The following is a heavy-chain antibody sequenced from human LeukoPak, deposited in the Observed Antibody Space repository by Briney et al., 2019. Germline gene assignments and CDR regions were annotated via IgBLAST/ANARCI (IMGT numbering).Heavy chain of an antibody. CDR3: AKDASGYYYTSGLVDF. D-gene: IGHD3-22*01. V-gene: IGHV3-7*01. CDR2: IKHDGSEA. CDR1: GFTFSSYS. J-gene: IGHJ4*02. Sequence: GGSLRLSCAASGFTFSSYSMNWVRQAPGKGLEWVASIKHDGSEAYYVDSVKGRFTISRDNAKSSLYLQMHSLRADDTAVYYCAKDASGYYYTSGLVDFWGRGTLLIVSS.